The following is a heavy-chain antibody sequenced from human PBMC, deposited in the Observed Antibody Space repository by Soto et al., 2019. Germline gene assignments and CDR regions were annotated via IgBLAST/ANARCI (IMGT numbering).Heavy chain of an antibody. CDR2: IIPIFGTA. CDR3: ARGIAARLIYGMDV. V-gene: IGHV1-69*12. D-gene: IGHD6-6*01. CDR1: GGTFSSYA. Sequence: QVQLVQSGAEVKKPGSSVKVSCKASGGTFSSYAISWVRQAPGQGLEWMGVIIPIFGTANYAQKFQGRVTITADESTSTAYMELSSLRSEDTAVYYCARGIAARLIYGMDVWGQGTTVTVSS. J-gene: IGHJ6*02.